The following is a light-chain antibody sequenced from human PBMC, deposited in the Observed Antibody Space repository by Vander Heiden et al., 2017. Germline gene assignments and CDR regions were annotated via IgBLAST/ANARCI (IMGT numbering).Light chain of an antibody. CDR2: GAS. CDR3: QQYDSSPRT. V-gene: IGKV3-20*01. Sequence: ELVLTQPPGTLPLSSGERATPSCRPSQSVSSSYLAWYQQKPGQAPRLLISGASSRATGIPARFSGSGSGTDFTLTISRLEPEDFAVYYCQQYDSSPRTFGQGTKVEIK. J-gene: IGKJ1*01. CDR1: QSVSSSY.